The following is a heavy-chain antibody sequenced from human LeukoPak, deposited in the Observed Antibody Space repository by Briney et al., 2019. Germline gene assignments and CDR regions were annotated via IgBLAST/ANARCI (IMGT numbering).Heavy chain of an antibody. J-gene: IGHJ4*02. D-gene: IGHD3-22*01. Sequence: GGSLRLSCAASGFTFSNYAMTWVRQAPGKGLERVSALSGSGGSAYYADSVKGRFTISRDNSKNTLYLQMNSLRAEDTAVYYCAKGRYESSGFNWAAWGQGTLVTVSS. CDR2: LSGSGGSA. CDR3: AKGRYESSGFNWAA. V-gene: IGHV3-23*01. CDR1: GFTFSNYA.